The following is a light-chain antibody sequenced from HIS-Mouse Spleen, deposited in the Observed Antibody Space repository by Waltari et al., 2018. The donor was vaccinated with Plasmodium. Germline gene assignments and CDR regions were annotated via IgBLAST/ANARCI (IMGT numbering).Light chain of an antibody. V-gene: IGLV3-10*01. CDR3: YSTDSSGNHRV. CDR1: ALPKKY. Sequence: SYELTQPPSVSVSPGQTARITCSGDALPKKYAYWYQQKSGQAPVQVIYEDSKRPSGIPEGSSGSSSGTMATLTISGAQVEDEADYYCYSTDSSGNHRVFGGGTKLTVL. J-gene: IGLJ3*02. CDR2: EDS.